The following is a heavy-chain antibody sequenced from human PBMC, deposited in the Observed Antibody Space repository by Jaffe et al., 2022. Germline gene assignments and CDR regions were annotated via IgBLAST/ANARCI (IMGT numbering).Heavy chain of an antibody. CDR2: ISASGSTI. CDR3: ARDAYDVLTGSNFHDGFDL. V-gene: IGHV3-48*03. D-gene: IGHD3-9*01. CDR1: GFNFRDYE. Sequence: EEQLVESGGSLVQSGGSLRLSCAASGFNFRDYEMHWVRQGPGKGLEWVSYISASGSTIYYADSVRGRFSISRDNAKQLLYLQMGSLRAEDTAVYYCARDAYDVLTGSNFHDGFDLWGQGTMVTVSS. J-gene: IGHJ3*01.